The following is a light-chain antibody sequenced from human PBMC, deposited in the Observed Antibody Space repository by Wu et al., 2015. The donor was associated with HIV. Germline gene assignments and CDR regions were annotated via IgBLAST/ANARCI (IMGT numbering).Light chain of an antibody. Sequence: EIVLTQSPGTLSLSPGERATLSCRASEDLASDYLAWYQQRPGQAPTLLIYGASYRATGIPDRFTASGSGTDFSLTIRRLEPEDFAVYYCQQYNSSPYNFGQGTKLEDQT. CDR3: QQYNSSPYN. V-gene: IGKV3-20*01. CDR2: GAS. CDR1: EDLASDY. J-gene: IGKJ2*01.